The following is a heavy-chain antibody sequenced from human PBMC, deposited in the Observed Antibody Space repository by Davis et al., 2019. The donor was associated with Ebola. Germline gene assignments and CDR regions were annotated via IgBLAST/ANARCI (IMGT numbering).Heavy chain of an antibody. V-gene: IGHV3-23*01. J-gene: IGHJ4*02. CDR1: GFTFSNYI. CDR3: AKRSLDGYIDY. D-gene: IGHD5-24*01. Sequence: PGGSLRLSCAASGFTFSNYIMSWVRQSPGKGLEWVSRISDSTGATYYTDSVKGRFTVSRDNSKNTVDLHMNSLRVEDTAVYYCAKRSLDGYIDYWGQGTLVTVSS. CDR2: ISDSTGAT.